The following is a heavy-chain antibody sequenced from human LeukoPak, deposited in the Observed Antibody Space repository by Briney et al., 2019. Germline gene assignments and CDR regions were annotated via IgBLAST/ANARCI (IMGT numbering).Heavy chain of an antibody. V-gene: IGHV3-21*01. CDR1: GFTFSSYW. Sequence: GGSLRLSCAASGFTFSSYWMSWVRQAPGKGREWVSSISSSSSYIYYADSVKGRFTISRDNAKNSLYLQMNSLRAEDTAVYYCARDPIYSSGPLSYFDYWGQGTLVTVSS. CDR3: ARDPIYSSGPLSYFDY. D-gene: IGHD5-18*01. CDR2: ISSSSSYI. J-gene: IGHJ4*02.